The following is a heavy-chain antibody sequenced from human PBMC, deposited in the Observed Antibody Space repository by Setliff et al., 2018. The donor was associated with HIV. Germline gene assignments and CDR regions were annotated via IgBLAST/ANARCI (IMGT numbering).Heavy chain of an antibody. D-gene: IGHD6-19*01. Sequence: SETLSLTCTVSGGSIGGYHWSWVRQPPGKGLEWIGEIYHSGSTNYNPSLKSRVTISVDKSKNQFSLKLSSVTAADTAVYYCARDPAVAGMDGPGDWGQGTLVTVSS. CDR3: ARDPAVAGMDGPGD. CDR1: GGSIGGYH. V-gene: IGHV4-59*12. CDR2: IYHSGST. J-gene: IGHJ4*02.